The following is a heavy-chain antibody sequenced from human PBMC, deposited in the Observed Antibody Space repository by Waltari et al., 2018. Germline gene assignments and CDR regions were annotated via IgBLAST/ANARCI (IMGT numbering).Heavy chain of an antibody. J-gene: IGHJ4*02. CDR2: ISYDGRNK. CDR3: AKGTRVVLRYFDWLSPVDY. V-gene: IGHV3-30*18. Sequence: EWVAVISYDGRNKYYADSVKGRFTISRDNSKNTLYLQMNSLRAEDTAVYYCAKGTRVVLRYFDWLSPVDYWGQGTLVTVSS. D-gene: IGHD3-9*01.